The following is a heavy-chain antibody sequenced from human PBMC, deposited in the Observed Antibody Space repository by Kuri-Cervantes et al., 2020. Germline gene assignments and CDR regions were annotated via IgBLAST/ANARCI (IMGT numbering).Heavy chain of an antibody. V-gene: IGHV3-23*01. D-gene: IGHD1-26*01. J-gene: IGHJ5*02. CDR3: AKDYSGSFPNWSDP. CDR2: MSGSGGST. CDR1: GFTFSNYA. Sequence: GESLKISCSASGFTFSNYAMNWVRQAPGKGLEWVSAMSGSGGSTYYADSVKGRFTISRDNSKNTVYLQMNSLRVEDTAVYYCAKDYSGSFPNWSDPWGQGTLVTVSS.